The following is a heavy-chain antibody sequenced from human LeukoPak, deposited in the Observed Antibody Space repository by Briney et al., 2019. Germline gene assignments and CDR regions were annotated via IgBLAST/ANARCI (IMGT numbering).Heavy chain of an antibody. Sequence: GESLKISCKGSGYRFTSYWIGWVRQMPGKGLEWMGIIYPGDSDTRYSPSFQGQVTISADKSISTAYLQWSSLKASDTAMYYCAWGIAVAGTGGGAFDIWGQGTMVTVSS. D-gene: IGHD6-19*01. CDR2: IYPGDSDT. CDR3: AWGIAVAGTGGGAFDI. CDR1: GYRFTSYW. V-gene: IGHV5-51*01. J-gene: IGHJ3*02.